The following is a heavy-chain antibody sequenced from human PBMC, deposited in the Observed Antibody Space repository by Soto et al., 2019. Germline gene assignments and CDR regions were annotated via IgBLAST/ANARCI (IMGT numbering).Heavy chain of an antibody. CDR3: VLPRGYSSVLPDD. CDR2: ISSSSSTI. CDR1: GFTFSSYN. D-gene: IGHD5-18*01. J-gene: IGHJ4*02. V-gene: IGHV3-48*02. Sequence: PGGSLRLSCAASGFTFSSYNMNWVRQAPGKGLEWVSYISSSSSTIYYADSVEGRFTISRDNAKNSLYLQMNSLRDEDTAVYYWVLPRGYSSVLPDDWGQGTLVTV.